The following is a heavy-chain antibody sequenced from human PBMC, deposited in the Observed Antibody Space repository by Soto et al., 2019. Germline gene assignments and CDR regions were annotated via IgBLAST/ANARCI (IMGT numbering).Heavy chain of an antibody. V-gene: IGHV4-30-4*08. D-gene: IGHD6-13*01. Sequence: QVQLQESGPGLVKPSQTLSLNCTVSGGSISSGDYYWSWIRQPPGKGLEWIGYIYYSGSTYYNPSLKSRVTISVDTSKHQFSLKLSSVTAEDTAVYYCARLYSSSWYGGGYFDYWGQGTLVTVSS. CDR3: ARLYSSSWYGGGYFDY. J-gene: IGHJ4*02. CDR2: IYYSGST. CDR1: GGSISSGDYY.